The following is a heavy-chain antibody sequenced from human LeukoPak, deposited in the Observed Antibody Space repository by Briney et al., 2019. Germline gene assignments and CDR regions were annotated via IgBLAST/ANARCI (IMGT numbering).Heavy chain of an antibody. CDR3: ARGYYDSSGYLHFDY. Sequence: SETLSLTCAVSGGSISSYYWSWIRQPAGKGLEWIGRIYTSGSTNYNPSLKSRVTMSVDTSKNQFSLKLSSVTAADTAVYYCARGYYDSSGYLHFDYWGQGTLVTVSS. D-gene: IGHD3-22*01. CDR2: IYTSGST. V-gene: IGHV4-4*07. CDR1: GGSISSYY. J-gene: IGHJ4*02.